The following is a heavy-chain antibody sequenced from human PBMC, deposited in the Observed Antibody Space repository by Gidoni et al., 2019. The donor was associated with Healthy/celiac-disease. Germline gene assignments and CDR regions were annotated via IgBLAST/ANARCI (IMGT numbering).Heavy chain of an antibody. CDR2: MNPNSGNT. CDR3: ATVCYGCRPYYGMDV. D-gene: IGHD5-18*01. V-gene: IGHV1-8*01. J-gene: IGHJ6*02. CDR1: GYTFTRYD. Sequence: QVQLVQSGAEVKKPGASVKVSCKASGYTFTRYDINWVRQATGQGLEWMGWMNPNSGNTGYAQKFQGRVTMTRNTSISTAYMELSSLRSEDTAVYYCATVCYGCRPYYGMDVWGQGTTVTVSS.